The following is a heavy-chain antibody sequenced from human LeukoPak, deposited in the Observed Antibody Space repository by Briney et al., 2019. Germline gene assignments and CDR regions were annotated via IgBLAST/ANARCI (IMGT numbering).Heavy chain of an antibody. V-gene: IGHV3-33*01. CDR1: GFTFRNFG. CDR3: GRDRNLGPYWFIDL. D-gene: IGHD3-16*01. Sequence: GRSLRLSCAASGFTFRNFGMHWVRQAPGKGLEWVTLIWYDGSNKYYGDSVKGRFTVSRDSSKNTVYLQMTSLTGEDTAVYYCGRDRNLGPYWFIDLWGRGTLVTVSS. J-gene: IGHJ2*01. CDR2: IWYDGSNK.